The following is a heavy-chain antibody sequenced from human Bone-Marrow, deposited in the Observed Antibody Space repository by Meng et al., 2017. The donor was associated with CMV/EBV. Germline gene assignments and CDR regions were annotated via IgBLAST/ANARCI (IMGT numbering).Heavy chain of an antibody. D-gene: IGHD5-18*01. CDR2: ISYDGSNK. Sequence: GESLKISCAASGFTFSSYAMHWVRQAPGKGLEWVAVISYDGSNKYYADSVKGRFTIFRDNSKNTLYLQMNSLRAEDTAVYYCARTAYSYELRGSYGRDVWSQGTTVTVSS. J-gene: IGHJ6*01. V-gene: IGHV3-30*04. CDR3: ARTAYSYELRGSYGRDV. CDR1: GFTFSSYA.